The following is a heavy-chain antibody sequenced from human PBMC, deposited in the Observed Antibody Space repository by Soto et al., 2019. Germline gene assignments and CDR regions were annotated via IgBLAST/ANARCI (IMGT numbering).Heavy chain of an antibody. CDR3: ARSSSLPAPADDGFDL. CDR1: GYSFSDFW. J-gene: IGHJ6*04. CDR2: IYPGDSDT. D-gene: IGHD3-10*01. V-gene: IGHV5-51*01. Sequence: GESLKISCKASGYSFSDFWIGWVRQRPGKGPEWMGIIYPGDSDTRYSPSVQGQVTISADKSVTTAFLQWTGLQASDSALYYCARSSSLPAPADDGFDLWGKGTPVTVSP.